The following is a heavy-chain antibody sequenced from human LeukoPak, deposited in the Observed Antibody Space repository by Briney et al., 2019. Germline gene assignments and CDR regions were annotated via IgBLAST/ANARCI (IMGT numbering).Heavy chain of an antibody. CDR2: IYSGGST. V-gene: IGHV3-66*01. Sequence: PGGSLRLSCAASGFTVSSNYMSWVRQAPGKGLEWVSVIYSGGSTYYADSVKGRFTISRDNSKNTLYLQMNSLRAEDTAVYYCARAKDSSGYYYNAFDIWGQGTMVTVSS. CDR3: ARAKDSSGYYYNAFDI. D-gene: IGHD3-22*01. CDR1: GFTVSSNY. J-gene: IGHJ3*02.